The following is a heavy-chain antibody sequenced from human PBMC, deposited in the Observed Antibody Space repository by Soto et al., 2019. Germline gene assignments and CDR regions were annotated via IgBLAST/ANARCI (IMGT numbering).Heavy chain of an antibody. CDR1: SDSISRSHW. Sequence: PSETLSLTCAVSSDSISRSHWLTWVRQSPGKGLEWLGDIYYSGSVYYNPSLRSRISISMDKSNNQFSLNLSSVTAADTAVYYCARVKKGITILSSKVHYFDDWGRGTLVT. V-gene: IGHV4-4*02. D-gene: IGHD3-3*01. CDR3: ARVKKGITILSSKVHYFDD. CDR2: IYYSGSV. J-gene: IGHJ4*02.